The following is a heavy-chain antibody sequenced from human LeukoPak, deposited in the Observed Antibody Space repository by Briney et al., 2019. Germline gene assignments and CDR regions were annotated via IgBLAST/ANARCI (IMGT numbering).Heavy chain of an antibody. CDR2: IYYSGST. D-gene: IGHD3-10*01. V-gene: IGHV4-39*07. J-gene: IGHJ6*03. Sequence: SETLSLTCTVSGGSISSSSYYWGWIRQPPGKGLEWIGSIYYSGSTYYNPSLKSRVTISVDTSKNQFSLKLSSVTAADTAVYYCARESSYYGSGTDYYYYYYMDVWGKGTTVTVSS. CDR1: GGSISSSSYY. CDR3: ARESSYYGSGTDYYYYYYMDV.